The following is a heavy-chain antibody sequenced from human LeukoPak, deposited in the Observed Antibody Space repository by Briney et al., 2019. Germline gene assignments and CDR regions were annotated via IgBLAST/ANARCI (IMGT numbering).Heavy chain of an antibody. J-gene: IGHJ4*02. Sequence: GGSLRLSCAASGFTFSSYWMHWVRQGPGKGLVWVSRINTDGSSTNYADSVKGRFTIFRDNAKNTLYLQMNSLRAEDTAVYYCARGLQGIDYWGQGTLVTVSS. V-gene: IGHV3-74*01. CDR3: ARGLQGIDY. D-gene: IGHD4-11*01. CDR2: INTDGSST. CDR1: GFTFSSYW.